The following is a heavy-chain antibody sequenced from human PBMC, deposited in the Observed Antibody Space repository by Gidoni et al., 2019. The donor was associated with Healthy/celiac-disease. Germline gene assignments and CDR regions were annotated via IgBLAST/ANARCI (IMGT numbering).Heavy chain of an antibody. J-gene: IGHJ2*01. V-gene: IGHV4-34*01. D-gene: IGHD2-21*02. Sequence: QVQLQQWGAGLLKPSETLSLTCAVYGGSFSGYYWSWIRQPPGKGLEWIGEINHSGSTNYNPSLKSRVTISVDTSKNQFSLKLSSVTAADTAVYYCARVVTALRRKFHWYFDLWGRGTLVTVSS. CDR3: ARVVTALRRKFHWYFDL. CDR1: GGSFSGYY. CDR2: INHSGST.